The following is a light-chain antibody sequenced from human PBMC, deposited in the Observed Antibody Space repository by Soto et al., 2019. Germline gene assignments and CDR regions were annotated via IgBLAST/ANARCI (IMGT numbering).Light chain of an antibody. CDR2: DAS. CDR3: QQYIRWPLT. Sequence: EIVLTQSPATLSLSPGERATLSCRASQSVSSYLAWYQQKPGQAPRLLIYDASDRATGIPARFSGSGSGTEFTLTISSLQSEDYAVYFCQQYIRWPLTFGGGTKVEI. V-gene: IGKV3-11*01. CDR1: QSVSSY. J-gene: IGKJ4*01.